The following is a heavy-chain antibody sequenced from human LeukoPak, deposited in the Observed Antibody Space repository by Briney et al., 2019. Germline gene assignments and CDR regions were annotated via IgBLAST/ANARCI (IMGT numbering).Heavy chain of an antibody. J-gene: IGHJ3*02. V-gene: IGHV1-24*01. CDR1: GYTLTELS. CDR3: ATLMVRGVTDAFDI. D-gene: IGHD3-10*01. Sequence: ASVKVSCEVSGYTLTELSMHWVRQAPGKGREWMGGFDPEDGETIYAQKFQGRVTMTEDTSTDTAYMEPSSLRSEDTAVYYCATLMVRGVTDAFDIWGQGTMVTVSS. CDR2: FDPEDGET.